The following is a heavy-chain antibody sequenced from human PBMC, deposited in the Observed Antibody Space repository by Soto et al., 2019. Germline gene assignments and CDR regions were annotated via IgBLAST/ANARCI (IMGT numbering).Heavy chain of an antibody. CDR3: ARDMVSTIGDFDY. J-gene: IGHJ4*02. D-gene: IGHD3-16*01. Sequence: QVQLVQSGAELKKPGASVKVSCKASGYTFTGYYVHWVRQAPGQGLEWVGWINPNSGATTYAHKFLGRVTMTRVTSIITAHMELSSLTSDDTAMYYFARDMVSTIGDFDYWGQGTLVTVSS. V-gene: IGHV1-2*07. CDR2: INPNSGAT. CDR1: GYTFTGYY.